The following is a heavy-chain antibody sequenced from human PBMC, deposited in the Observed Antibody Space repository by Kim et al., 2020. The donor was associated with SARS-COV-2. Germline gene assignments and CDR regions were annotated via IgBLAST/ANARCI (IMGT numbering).Heavy chain of an antibody. V-gene: IGHV4-34*01. CDR1: GGSFSGYY. J-gene: IGHJ4*02. Sequence: SEILSLTCAVYGGSFSGYYWSWIRQPPGKGLEWIGEINHSGSTNYNPSLKSRVTISVDTSKNQFSLKLSSVTAADTAVYYCARGPRKYSSSSAGDYWGQGTLVTVSS. D-gene: IGHD6-6*01. CDR2: INHSGST. CDR3: ARGPRKYSSSSAGDY.